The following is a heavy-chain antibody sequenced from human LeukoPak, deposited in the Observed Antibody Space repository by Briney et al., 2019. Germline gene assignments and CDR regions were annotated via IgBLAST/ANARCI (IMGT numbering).Heavy chain of an antibody. D-gene: IGHD7-27*01. J-gene: IGHJ5*02. CDR3: TRDRLGWFDA. CDR1: GFSFSDYA. V-gene: IGHV3-23*01. Sequence: GGSLRLSCAASGFSFSDYAMTWVRRAPGKGLEWVSSISSSGVGTYYTDSVKGRFAISRDNAKNTLYLQMNDLGAEDTAMYYCTRDRLGWFDAWGQGTQVTVSS. CDR2: ISSSGVGT.